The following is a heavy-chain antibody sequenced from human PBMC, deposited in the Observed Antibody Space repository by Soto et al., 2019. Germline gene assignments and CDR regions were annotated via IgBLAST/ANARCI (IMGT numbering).Heavy chain of an antibody. J-gene: IGHJ4*02. CDR2: INDDGIST. CDR1: GFTFSMYW. D-gene: IGHD3-22*01. Sequence: GGSLRLSCAASGFTFSMYWMHWVRQVPGKGPEWVSRINDDGISTNYADSVKGRFTISRDNAKNTLYLQMNSLRAEDTAVYYCASARSMIVVVIQPLDYWGQGTLVTVSS. CDR3: ASARSMIVVVIQPLDY. V-gene: IGHV3-74*01.